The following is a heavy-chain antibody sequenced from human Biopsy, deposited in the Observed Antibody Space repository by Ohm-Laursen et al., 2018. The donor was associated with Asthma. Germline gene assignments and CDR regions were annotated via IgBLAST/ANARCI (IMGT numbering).Heavy chain of an antibody. CDR1: GYNFISFA. Sequence: GPSVKVSCKASGYNFISFAIHWVRQAPGQRLEWMGWVNTGNGDTKYSQKFQGRVTITRDTSANTAYMELRSLRSEDTATYYCARTYYDFLTGQVKDVFGVWGQGTMATVSS. CDR3: ARTYYDFLTGQVKDVFGV. D-gene: IGHD3-9*01. J-gene: IGHJ3*01. CDR2: VNTGNGDT. V-gene: IGHV1-3*04.